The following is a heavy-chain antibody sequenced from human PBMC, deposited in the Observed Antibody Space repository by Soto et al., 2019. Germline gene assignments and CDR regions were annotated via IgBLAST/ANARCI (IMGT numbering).Heavy chain of an antibody. J-gene: IGHJ5*02. D-gene: IGHD3-10*01. V-gene: IGHV1-69*04. CDR1: GGTFSSYA. Sequence: ASVKVSCKASGGTFSSYAISWVRQAPGQGLEWMGRIIPILGIANYAQKFQGRVTITADKSTSTAYMELSSLRSEDTAVYYCARYGSGSYYNVLDNWFDPLGPGNPGHRLL. CDR3: ARYGSGSYYNVLDNWFDP. CDR2: IIPILGIA.